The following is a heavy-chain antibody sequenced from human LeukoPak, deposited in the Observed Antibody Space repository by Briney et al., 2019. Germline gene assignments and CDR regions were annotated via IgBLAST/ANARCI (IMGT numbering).Heavy chain of an antibody. Sequence: PGGSLRLSCAGSGFSFNDYYMTWLRQAPGKGLEWVSYISISGTTIYYAESVKGRFTISRDNAQNSLYLQMNSLRTEDTAVYYCARAYYDILTGSYAMDVWGQGTTASVSS. D-gene: IGHD3-9*01. CDR1: GFSFNDYY. CDR3: ARAYYDILTGSYAMDV. V-gene: IGHV3-11*01. J-gene: IGHJ6*02. CDR2: ISISGTTI.